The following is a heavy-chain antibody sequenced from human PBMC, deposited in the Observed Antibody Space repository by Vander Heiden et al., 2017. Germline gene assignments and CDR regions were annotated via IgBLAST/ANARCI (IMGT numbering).Heavy chain of an antibody. CDR3: ARVRRTGRCWFDP. CDR2: INPSGGST. J-gene: IGHJ5*02. CDR1: GYTFTSYY. Sequence: QVQLVQSGAAVKNPGPSVKVSCKASGYTFTSYYMHWVRQAPGQGLEWMGIINPSGGSTSYAQKFQGRVTMTRDTSTSTVYMELSSLRSEDTAVYYCARVRRTGRCWFDPWGQGTLVTVSS. V-gene: IGHV1-46*01. D-gene: IGHD4-17*01.